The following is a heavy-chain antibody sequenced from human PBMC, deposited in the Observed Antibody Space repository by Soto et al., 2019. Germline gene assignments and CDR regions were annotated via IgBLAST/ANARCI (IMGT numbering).Heavy chain of an antibody. CDR3: ARDSPYSSSSSVYYYYDMDV. J-gene: IGHJ6*02. CDR1: GYTFTSYG. D-gene: IGHD6-13*01. CDR2: ISVYNGDT. V-gene: IGHV1-18*01. Sequence: GASVKVSCKASGYTFTSYGISWVRQAPGQGLEWMGWISVYNGDTNYAQKFQDRVTMTTDTSTSTAYMELRSLGSDDTAVYYCARDSPYSSSSSVYYYYDMDVWGQGTTVTVSS.